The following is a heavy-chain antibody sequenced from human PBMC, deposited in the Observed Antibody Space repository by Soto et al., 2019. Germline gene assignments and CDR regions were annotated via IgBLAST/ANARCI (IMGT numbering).Heavy chain of an antibody. Sequence: QVQLVESGGGVVQPGRSLRLSCAASGFTFSSYAMHWVRQAPGKGLEWVAVISYDGSNKYYADSVKGRFTISRDNSKNTLYLQRNSLRAEDTAVYYCARGGLYCSSTSCYSDYWGQGTLVTVSS. CDR1: GFTFSSYA. CDR3: ARGGLYCSSTSCYSDY. J-gene: IGHJ4*02. V-gene: IGHV3-30-3*01. CDR2: ISYDGSNK. D-gene: IGHD2-2*02.